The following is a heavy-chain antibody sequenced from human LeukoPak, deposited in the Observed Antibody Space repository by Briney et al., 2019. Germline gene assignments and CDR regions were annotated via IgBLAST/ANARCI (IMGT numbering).Heavy chain of an antibody. Sequence: ASVKVSCKASGYTFTSYGISWVRQAPGQGLEWMGWISAYDGNTNYAQKLQGRVTMTTDTSTSTAYMELRSLRSDDTAVYYCARDPARQQGSLFFDYWGQGTLVTVSS. CDR1: GYTFTSYG. D-gene: IGHD6-13*01. CDR3: ARDPARQQGSLFFDY. CDR2: ISAYDGNT. J-gene: IGHJ4*02. V-gene: IGHV1-18*01.